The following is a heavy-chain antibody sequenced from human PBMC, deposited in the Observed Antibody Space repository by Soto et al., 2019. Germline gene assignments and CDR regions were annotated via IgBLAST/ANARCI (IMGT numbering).Heavy chain of an antibody. Sequence: QVQLQQWGAGQLKPSETLALTCAVYGGSFSGYYWSWIRQPPGKGLEWIGEINHSGSTNYNPSLKSRVTISVDTSKNQFSLKLSSVTAADTAVYYCARVGNYDFWSGYYRRDAFDIWGQGTMVTVSS. V-gene: IGHV4-34*01. CDR2: INHSGST. CDR1: GGSFSGYY. J-gene: IGHJ3*02. CDR3: ARVGNYDFWSGYYRRDAFDI. D-gene: IGHD3-3*01.